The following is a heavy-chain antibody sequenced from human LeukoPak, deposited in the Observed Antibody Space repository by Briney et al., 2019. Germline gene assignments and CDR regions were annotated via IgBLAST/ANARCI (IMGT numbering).Heavy chain of an antibody. CDR1: GYTFTSYA. CDR2: INSGYGNT. CDR3: VSAATEGYESSGYYYSFDY. Sequence: ASVKVSCKDSGYTFTSYAMHWVRQAPGQRLEWMGWINSGYGNTKYSQKFQGRVTITRDTSASTAYMELSSLTSEDMAVYYCVSAATEGYESSGYYYSFDYWGQGTLVTVSS. J-gene: IGHJ4*02. V-gene: IGHV1-3*03. D-gene: IGHD3-22*01.